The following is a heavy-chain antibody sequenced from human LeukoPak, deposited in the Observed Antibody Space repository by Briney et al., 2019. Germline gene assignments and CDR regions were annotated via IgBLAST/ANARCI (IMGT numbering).Heavy chain of an antibody. CDR1: GGTFSSYA. CDR3: SRGPHWDPHFDF. Sequence: ASVKVSCKASGGTFSSYAISWVRQAPGQGLEWMGGIIPIFGTANYAQKFQGRVTITADESTSTAYMELSRLRSDDTAVYYCSRGPHWDPHFDFWGQGTLVTVSS. V-gene: IGHV1-69*13. CDR2: IIPIFGTA. J-gene: IGHJ4*02. D-gene: IGHD7-27*01.